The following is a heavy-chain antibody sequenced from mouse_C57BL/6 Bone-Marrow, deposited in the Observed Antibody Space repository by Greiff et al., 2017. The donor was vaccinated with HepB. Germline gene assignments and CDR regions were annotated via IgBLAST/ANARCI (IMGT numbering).Heavy chain of an antibody. V-gene: IGHV1-26*01. J-gene: IGHJ4*01. CDR3: ARGGNYCAMDY. CDR1: GYTFTDYY. Sequence: EVQLQQSGPELVKPGASVKISCKASGYTFTDYYMNWVKQSHGKSLEWIGDINPNNGGTSYNQKFKGKATLTVDKSSSTAYMELRSLTSEDSAVYYCARGGNYCAMDYWGQGTSGTVSS. CDR2: INPNNGGT. D-gene: IGHD2-1*01.